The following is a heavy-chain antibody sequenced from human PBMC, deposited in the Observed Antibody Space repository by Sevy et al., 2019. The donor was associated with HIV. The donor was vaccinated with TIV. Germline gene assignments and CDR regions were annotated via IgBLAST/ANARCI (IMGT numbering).Heavy chain of an antibody. V-gene: IGHV4-59*01. Sequence: SETLSLTCAVSGGSINSFFWSWIRQSPGKGLEWIGYVYDSGNSEYNPSLRSRVTISVDTSKKLFSLKLSSVTAADTAVYYCARGGGIYYDSRGFHPQYYFDSWGQGTLVTVSS. J-gene: IGHJ4*02. CDR1: GGSINSFF. D-gene: IGHD3-22*01. CDR2: VYDSGNS. CDR3: ARGGGIYYDSRGFHPQYYFDS.